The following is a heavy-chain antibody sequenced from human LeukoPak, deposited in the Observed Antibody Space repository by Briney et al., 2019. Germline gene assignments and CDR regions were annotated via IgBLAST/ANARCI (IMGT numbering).Heavy chain of an antibody. CDR2: ISYDGNTI. D-gene: IGHD1-26*01. CDR3: AKDLSVVGAHDSFDV. V-gene: IGHV3-30*18. J-gene: IGHJ3*01. CDR1: GFSFSSYG. Sequence: GGSLRLSCAASGFSFSSYGTHWVRQAPGKGLEWLTVISYDGNTIYYADSVKGRFTISRDNSKNTLYLQMNSLRIEDTAVYYCAKDLSVVGAHDSFDVWGQGTMVTVSS.